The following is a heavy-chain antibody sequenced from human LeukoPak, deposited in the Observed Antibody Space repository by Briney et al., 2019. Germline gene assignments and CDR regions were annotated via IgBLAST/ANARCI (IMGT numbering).Heavy chain of an antibody. V-gene: IGHV3-48*04. Sequence: GGSLRLSCAASGFTFSNYNMNWVRQAPGKGLEWVSYISSSSRTIYYADSVKGRFTISRDNAKNSLYLQMNSLRAEDTAVYYCARPYNLYYYVPYGMDVWGQGTTVTVSS. D-gene: IGHD3-10*02. CDR1: GFTFSNYN. CDR3: ARPYNLYYYVPYGMDV. CDR2: ISSSSRTI. J-gene: IGHJ6*02.